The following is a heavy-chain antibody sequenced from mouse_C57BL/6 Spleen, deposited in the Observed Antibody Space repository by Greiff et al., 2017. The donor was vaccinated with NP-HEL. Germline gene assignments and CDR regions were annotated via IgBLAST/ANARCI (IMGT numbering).Heavy chain of an antibody. D-gene: IGHD2-5*01. J-gene: IGHJ3*01. CDR3: ARRTYYSNYVLAY. CDR1: GFTFSDYG. Sequence: EVQGVESGGGLVKPGGSLKLSCAASGFTFSDYGMHWVRQAPEKGLAWVAYISSGSSTIYYADTVKGRFTISRDNAKNTLFLQMTSLRSEDTAMYYCARRTYYSNYVLAYWGQGTLVTVSA. CDR2: ISSGSSTI. V-gene: IGHV5-17*01.